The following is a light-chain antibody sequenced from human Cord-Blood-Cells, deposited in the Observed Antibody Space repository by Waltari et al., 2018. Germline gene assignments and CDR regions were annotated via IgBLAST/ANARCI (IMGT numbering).Light chain of an antibody. CDR3: QQSYSTPRT. Sequence: DIQMTQSPSSLSDSVGDRVTITCRASQSISSYLNWYQQKPGKAPKLLIYAASSLQRGVPSRFRGSGSGTDFTLTISSLQPEDFATYYCQQSYSTPRTFGQGTKVEIK. CDR1: QSISSY. J-gene: IGKJ1*01. V-gene: IGKV1-39*01. CDR2: AAS.